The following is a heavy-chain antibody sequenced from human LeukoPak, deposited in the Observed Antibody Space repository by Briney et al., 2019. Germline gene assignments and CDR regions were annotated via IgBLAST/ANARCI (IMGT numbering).Heavy chain of an antibody. CDR3: ARDYDILTGSPGY. Sequence: PGGSLRLSCAASGFTVSSYGMHWVRQAAGKGLEWVAVIWYDGSNKYYADSVKGRFTISRDNSKNTLYLQMNSLRAEDTAVYYCARDYDILTGSPGYWGQGTLVTVSS. CDR1: GFTVSSYG. J-gene: IGHJ4*02. D-gene: IGHD3-9*01. CDR2: IWYDGSNK. V-gene: IGHV3-33*01.